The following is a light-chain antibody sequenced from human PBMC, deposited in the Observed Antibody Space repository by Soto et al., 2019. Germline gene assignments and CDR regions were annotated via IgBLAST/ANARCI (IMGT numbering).Light chain of an antibody. Sequence: SVLTQPASVSGSPGQSITISCTGTSSDFGSYNLVSWYQQHPGKAPKLMIYEGSKRPSGVSNRFSGSKSGNTASLTISGLQAEDEADYYCCSYAGSSTNYVFGTGTKVTVL. CDR3: CSYAGSSTNYV. J-gene: IGLJ1*01. CDR1: SSDFGSYNL. V-gene: IGLV2-23*01. CDR2: EGS.